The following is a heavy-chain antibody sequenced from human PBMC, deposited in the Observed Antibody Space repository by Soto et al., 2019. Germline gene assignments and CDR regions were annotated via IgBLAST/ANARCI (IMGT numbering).Heavy chain of an antibody. CDR1: GYTLTSYG. J-gene: IGHJ4*02. CDR2: VDPNGGGS. Sequence: GASVKVSCKASGYTLTSYGISWVRQAPGQGLEWMGWVDPNGGGSNSAQKFQGSVTMTWDTSITTAYLDLTRLTTNDTATYFCATWVDYGDFEGFDFWGQGTLVTVSS. CDR3: ATWVDYGDFEGFDF. V-gene: IGHV1-2*04. D-gene: IGHD4-17*01.